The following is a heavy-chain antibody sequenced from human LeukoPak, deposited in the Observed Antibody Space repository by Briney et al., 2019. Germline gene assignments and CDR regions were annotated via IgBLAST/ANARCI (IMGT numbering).Heavy chain of an antibody. Sequence: GGSLRLSCAASGFSFSSYSMNWVRRARGKGLEGVSSISTASGYIYYADSLKGRFTISRDNAKKSLSLQMNSLRAEDTAVYYCVRDAGHIWYGRFDYWGQGALVTVSS. V-gene: IGHV3-21*01. D-gene: IGHD3-10*01. CDR3: VRDAGHIWYGRFDY. CDR2: ISTASGYI. J-gene: IGHJ4*02. CDR1: GFSFSSYS.